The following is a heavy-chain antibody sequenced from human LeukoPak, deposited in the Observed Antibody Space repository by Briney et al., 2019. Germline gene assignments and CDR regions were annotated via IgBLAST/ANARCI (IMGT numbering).Heavy chain of an antibody. D-gene: IGHD6-13*01. V-gene: IGHV3-30-3*01. CDR2: LSYDGSNK. CDR3: AGIAAAASGVDY. Sequence: PGRSLRLSCAASGFTFSSYAMHWVRQAPGKGLEWVAVLSYDGSNKYYADSVKGRFTISRDNSKNTLYLQMNSLRAEDTAVYYCAGIAAAASGVDYWGQGTLVTVSS. J-gene: IGHJ4*02. CDR1: GFTFSSYA.